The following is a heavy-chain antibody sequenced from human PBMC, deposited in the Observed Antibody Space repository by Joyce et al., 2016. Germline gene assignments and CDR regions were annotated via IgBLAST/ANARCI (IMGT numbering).Heavy chain of an antibody. J-gene: IGHJ1*01. Sequence: QVQLVESGGGVVQPGRSLRLSCAASGFSFSSYTMDWVRQAPGKGLEWVAVRSYDGSNKIYADSVKGRFTISRDNSKNTLYLQMNSLRVEDTAVYYCARQGRHYYDSSGYYAEYFHYWGQGTLVTVSS. CDR2: RSYDGSNK. CDR1: GFSFSSYT. D-gene: IGHD3-22*01. CDR3: ARQGRHYYDSSGYYAEYFHY. V-gene: IGHV3-30-3*01.